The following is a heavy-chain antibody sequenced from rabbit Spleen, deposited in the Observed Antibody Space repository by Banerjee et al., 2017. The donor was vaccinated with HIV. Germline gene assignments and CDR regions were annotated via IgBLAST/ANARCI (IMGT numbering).Heavy chain of an antibody. D-gene: IGHD4-1*01. CDR3: ARNANGGWDL. Sequence: EESGGDLVKPGGSLTLSYKASGIDLMSIAMSWVRQAPGKGLEWIGDIYPVFGITNYANGVKGRFTISSDNAQNTVDLQMNSLTPADTATYFCARNANGGWDLWGPGTLVTVS. V-gene: IGHV1S47*01. CDR2: IYPVFGIT. J-gene: IGHJ4*01. CDR1: GIDLMSIA.